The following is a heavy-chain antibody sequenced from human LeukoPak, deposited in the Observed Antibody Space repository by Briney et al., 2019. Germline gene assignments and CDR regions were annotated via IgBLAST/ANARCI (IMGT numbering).Heavy chain of an antibody. CDR3: ASDGGPFDH. Sequence: PGGSLRLSCAASGFTFSSYGMHWVRQAPGKGLEWVAVIWYDGSNKYYADSVKGRFTISRDNSKNTLYLQMNSLRAEDTAVYFCASDGGPFDHWGQGILITVAS. V-gene: IGHV3-33*01. CDR2: IWYDGSNK. J-gene: IGHJ4*02. CDR1: GFTFSSYG. D-gene: IGHD3-16*01.